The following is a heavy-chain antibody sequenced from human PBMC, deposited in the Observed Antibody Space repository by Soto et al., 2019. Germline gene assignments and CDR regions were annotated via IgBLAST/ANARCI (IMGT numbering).Heavy chain of an antibody. J-gene: IGHJ6*03. V-gene: IGHV1-24*01. Sequence: ASVKVSCKASGYTFTSYYMHWVRQAPGKGLEWLGGFEPEDGKTIYAQKFQGRVTMTEDTSTDTAYMELSSLRSEDTAVYYCTTVNLSGAMDVWGKGITVTVSS. D-gene: IGHD3-10*01. CDR2: FEPEDGKT. CDR1: GYTFTSYY. CDR3: TTVNLSGAMDV.